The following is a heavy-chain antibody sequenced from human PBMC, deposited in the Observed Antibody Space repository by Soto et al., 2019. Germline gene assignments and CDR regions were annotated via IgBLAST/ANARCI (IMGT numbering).Heavy chain of an antibody. CDR1: GSTFSTYS. V-gene: IGHV1-69*06. CDR2: IIPLFGTA. D-gene: IGHD1-26*01. J-gene: IGHJ4*02. Sequence: ASVKVSCKTSGSTFSTYSIVWVRQAPGEGLEWMGGIIPLFGTANYAQKFQDRVTITADKSTNTAFMELSSLKSEDTAMYYCASSSGNNYGVGTNYYFDYWGQGTLVTVPS. CDR3: ASSSGNNYGVGTNYYFDY.